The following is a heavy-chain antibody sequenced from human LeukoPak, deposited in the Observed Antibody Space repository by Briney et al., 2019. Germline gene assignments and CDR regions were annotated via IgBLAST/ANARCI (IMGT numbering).Heavy chain of an antibody. CDR2: MSSSGSTI. CDR3: ARHDGDGFDI. Sequence: PGGSLRLSCAASGFTFSSYEVNWVRQAPGKGLEWVSYMSSSGSTIYYADSVKGRFTISRDNAKNSLFLQMNSLRAEDTAVYYCARHDGDGFDIWGQGTMVTVAS. J-gene: IGHJ3*02. CDR1: GFTFSSYE. V-gene: IGHV3-48*03. D-gene: IGHD3-16*01.